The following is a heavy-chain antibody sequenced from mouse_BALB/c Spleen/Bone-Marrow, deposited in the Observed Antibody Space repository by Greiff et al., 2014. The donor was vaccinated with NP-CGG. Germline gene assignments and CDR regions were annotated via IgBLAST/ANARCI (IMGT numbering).Heavy chain of an antibody. CDR3: AHDAPFTY. Sequence: EVKLVESGADLVKPGASVKLSCTTSGFNIKDTFMHWVKQRPEQGLEWIGRIDPASGNTKYDPKFQGKATTTADTSSNKVSLQLSGLTSEDTAVYYCAHDAPFTYWGQGTLVTVSA. D-gene: IGHD2-3*01. CDR2: IDPASGNT. CDR1: GFNIKDTF. V-gene: IGHV14-3*02. J-gene: IGHJ3*01.